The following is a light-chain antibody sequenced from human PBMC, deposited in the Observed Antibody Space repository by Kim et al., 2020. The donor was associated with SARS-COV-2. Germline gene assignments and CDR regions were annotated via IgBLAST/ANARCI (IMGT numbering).Light chain of an antibody. CDR2: KDS. CDR3: LSADSSGTYNYV. J-gene: IGLJ1*01. Sequence: SYELTQPPSVSVSLGQMARITCSGEALPKKYAYWYQQKPGQFPVLVIYKDSERPSGIPERFSGSSSGTTVTLTISGVQAEDEADYYCLSADSSGTYNYVFGTGTQLTVL. CDR1: ALPKKY. V-gene: IGLV3-16*01.